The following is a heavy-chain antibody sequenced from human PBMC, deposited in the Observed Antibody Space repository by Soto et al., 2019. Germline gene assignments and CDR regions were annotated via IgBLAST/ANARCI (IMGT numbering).Heavy chain of an antibody. CDR1: GFTFTRYW. J-gene: IGHJ4*02. V-gene: IGHV3-7*04. CDR3: ARDRGQIMYPWGY. D-gene: IGHD7-27*01. CDR2: INQDGSEK. Sequence: EVQLMESGGGLVQPGGSLRLSCAASGFTFTRYWMNWVRQAPGKGLEWVANINQDGSEKNYVDSVKGRFTISRDDAKNSLYLQMNSLRVEDTAVYYCARDRGQIMYPWGYWGPGTLVTVSS.